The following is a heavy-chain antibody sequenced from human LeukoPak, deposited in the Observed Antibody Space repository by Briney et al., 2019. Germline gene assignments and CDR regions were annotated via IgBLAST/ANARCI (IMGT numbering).Heavy chain of an antibody. J-gene: IGHJ4*02. Sequence: ASVKVSCKASGYTFTSYGISWVRQAPGQGLEWMGWISAYNGNTNYAQKLQGRVTMTTGTSTSTAYMELRSLRSDDTAVYYCARAGVAAAGTSLPFDYWGQGTLVTVSS. V-gene: IGHV1-18*01. CDR2: ISAYNGNT. D-gene: IGHD6-13*01. CDR3: ARAGVAAAGTSLPFDY. CDR1: GYTFTSYG.